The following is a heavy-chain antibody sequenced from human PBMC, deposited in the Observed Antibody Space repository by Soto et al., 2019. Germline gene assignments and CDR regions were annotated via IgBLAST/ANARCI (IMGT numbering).Heavy chain of an antibody. CDR3: ASAFCSPTSCYHHGGPQYLNYYGMDV. J-gene: IGHJ6*02. CDR1: GFTFSGYA. D-gene: IGHD2-2*01. CDR2: ISFHGRDQ. Sequence: QVQLVESGGGVVQPGRSLRLSCAASGFTFSGYAFHWVRQAPGKGLEWVSLISFHGRDQFYADSVRGRFTISRDNSRNTVFLQINSLRAEDTAVYFCASAFCSPTSCYHHGGPQYLNYYGMDVWGQGTTVTVSS. V-gene: IGHV3-30*04.